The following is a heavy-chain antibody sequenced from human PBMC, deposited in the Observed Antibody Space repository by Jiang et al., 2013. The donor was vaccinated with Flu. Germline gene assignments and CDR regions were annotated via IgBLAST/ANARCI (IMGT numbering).Heavy chain of an antibody. CDR1: GFTFSSYA. CDR2: ISGSGGST. J-gene: IGHJ4*02. V-gene: IGHV3-23*01. D-gene: IGHD2-21*02. Sequence: RLSCAASGFTFSSYAMSWVRQAPGKGLEWVSAISGSGGSTYYADSVKGRFTISRDNSKNTLYLQMNSLRAEDTAVYYCAKESRLVRVVTATSPPNYFDYWGQGTLVTVSS. CDR3: AKESRLVRVVTATSPPNYFDY.